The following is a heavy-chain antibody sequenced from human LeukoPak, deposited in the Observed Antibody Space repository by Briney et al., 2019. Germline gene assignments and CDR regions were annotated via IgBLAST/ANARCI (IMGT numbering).Heavy chain of an antibody. Sequence: SETLSLTCTVSGGSISSSSYYWGWIRQPPGKGLEWIGSIYYSGSTYYNPSLKSRVTISVDTSKNQFSLKLSSVTAADTAVYYCARDISGWSTYFDYWGQGTLVTVSS. V-gene: IGHV4-39*02. CDR3: ARDISGWSTYFDY. CDR1: GGSISSSSYY. D-gene: IGHD6-19*01. J-gene: IGHJ4*02. CDR2: IYYSGST.